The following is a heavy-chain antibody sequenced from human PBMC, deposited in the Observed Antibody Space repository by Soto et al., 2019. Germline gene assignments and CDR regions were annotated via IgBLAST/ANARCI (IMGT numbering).Heavy chain of an antibody. Sequence: QVQLVQSGAEVKKPGASVKVSCKASGYTFTSYYMHWVRQAPGQGLEWMGIINPSGGSTSYAQKFQGRVTMTRDTSTSTVYMELSSLRSEDTAVYYCATNPSSSSPYYSYYMDVWGKGTTVTVSS. D-gene: IGHD6-6*01. V-gene: IGHV1-46*03. CDR2: INPSGGST. CDR1: GYTFTSYY. CDR3: ATNPSSSSPYYSYYMDV. J-gene: IGHJ6*03.